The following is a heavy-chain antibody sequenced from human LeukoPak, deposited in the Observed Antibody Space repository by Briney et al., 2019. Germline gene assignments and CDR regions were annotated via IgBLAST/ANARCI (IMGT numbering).Heavy chain of an antibody. D-gene: IGHD5-18*01. CDR3: AKVRGYSYGYFDY. CDR1: GFTFDDYA. CDR2: ISWNSGSI. J-gene: IGHJ4*02. Sequence: GGSLRLSCAASGFTFDDYAMHWVRQAPGKGLEWVSGISWNSGSIDYADSVKGRFTISRDNAKNSLYLQMNSLRAEDTALYHCAKVRGYSYGYFDYWGQGTLVTVSS. V-gene: IGHV3-9*01.